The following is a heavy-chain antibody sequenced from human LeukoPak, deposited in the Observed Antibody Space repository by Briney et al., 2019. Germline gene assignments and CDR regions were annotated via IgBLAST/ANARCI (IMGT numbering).Heavy chain of an antibody. J-gene: IGHJ5*02. CDR2: INHTGST. D-gene: IGHD6-19*01. CDR3: ARRTPQPRPKLVVLVAGTRGNWFDP. Sequence: SETLSLTSAVYGGSFSGYYWSWIRQPPGKGLEWNGEINHTGSTNYNTSLKSRVTLSVDTSKNQFSLKLSSVTAADTAVYYCARRTPQPRPKLVVLVAGTRGNWFDPWGQGTLVTVSS. V-gene: IGHV4-34*01. CDR1: GGSFSGYY.